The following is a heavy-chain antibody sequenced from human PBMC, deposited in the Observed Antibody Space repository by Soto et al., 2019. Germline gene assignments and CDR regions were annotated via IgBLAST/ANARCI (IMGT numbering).Heavy chain of an antibody. D-gene: IGHD3-10*01. V-gene: IGHV4-39*01. CDR3: ARHEITMVRVLGGHNWFDP. CDR2: IYYSGST. CDR1: GGSISSSSYY. Sequence: KTSETLSLTCTVSGGSISSSSYYWGWIRQPPGKGLEWIGSIYYSGSTYYNPSLKSRVTISVDTSKNQFSLKLSSVTAADTAVYYCARHEITMVRVLGGHNWFDPWGQGTLVTVSA. J-gene: IGHJ5*02.